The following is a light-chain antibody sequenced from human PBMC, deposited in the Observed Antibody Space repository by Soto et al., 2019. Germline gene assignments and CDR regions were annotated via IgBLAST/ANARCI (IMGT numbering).Light chain of an antibody. CDR1: QNINTY. V-gene: IGKV3-11*01. CDR2: DAS. CDR3: QQRANWPPV. J-gene: IGKJ4*01. Sequence: EIVLTQSPATLSLFPGERATLSCRASQNINTYLAWYQHRPGQAPRVLISDASNRATGIPARFSGSGSGTEFTLTISGLEPEYFAVYYCQQRANWPPVFGGGTKVEI.